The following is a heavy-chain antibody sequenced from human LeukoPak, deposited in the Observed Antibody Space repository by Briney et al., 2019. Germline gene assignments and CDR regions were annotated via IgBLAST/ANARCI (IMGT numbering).Heavy chain of an antibody. Sequence: GSLRLSCAVSGFSFTNFWMSWVRQAPGRGLEWVANIHPEGNEKYHVEAVKGRFTISRDNTKNLLFLQMNGLRVEDTAVYYCARGDAFSGDHWGQGTLVTVSS. CDR2: IHPEGNEK. CDR1: GFSFTNFW. CDR3: ARGDAFSGDH. J-gene: IGHJ4*02. V-gene: IGHV3-7*04.